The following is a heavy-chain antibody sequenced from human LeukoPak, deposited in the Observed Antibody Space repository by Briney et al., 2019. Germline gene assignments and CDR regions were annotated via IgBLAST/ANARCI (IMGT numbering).Heavy chain of an antibody. V-gene: IGHV4-4*02. CDR2: IHDDGGF. Sequence: SGTLSLTCAVSGVSITYSNWWSWVRQPPGKGLEWIGEIHDDGGFHCNPLLKGRVAMSMDRSQNQFSLRLSSVTAADTAVYYCARDCSGGSCYGAFDIWGQGTMVTVSS. J-gene: IGHJ3*02. CDR1: GVSITYSNW. D-gene: IGHD2-15*01. CDR3: ARDCSGGSCYGAFDI.